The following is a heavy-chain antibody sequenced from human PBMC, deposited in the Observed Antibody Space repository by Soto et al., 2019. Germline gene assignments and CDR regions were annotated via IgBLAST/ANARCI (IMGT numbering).Heavy chain of an antibody. D-gene: IGHD2-15*01. Sequence: ASVQVSCKASGYTFTSYYMHWVRQAPGQGLEWMGKFYPSCCSTSYAQKFQGRVTMTRDTSTSTVYMELSSLRSEDTAVYYCAILVYCSGGSCYSSDTGGEAFDIWGQGTMVTVSS. V-gene: IGHV1-46*01. CDR2: FYPSCCST. CDR3: AILVYCSGGSCYSSDTGGEAFDI. CDR1: GYTFTSYY. J-gene: IGHJ3*02.